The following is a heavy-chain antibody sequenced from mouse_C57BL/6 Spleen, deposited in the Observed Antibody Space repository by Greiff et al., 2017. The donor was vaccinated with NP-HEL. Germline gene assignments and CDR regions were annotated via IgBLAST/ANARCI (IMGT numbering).Heavy chain of an antibody. J-gene: IGHJ4*01. CDR2: ISSGSSTT. CDR3: ARQLYAMDY. D-gene: IGHD4-1*02. V-gene: IGHV5-17*01. CDR1: GFTFSDYG. Sequence: EVKLMESGGGLVKPGGSLKLSCAASGFTFSDYGMHWVRQAPEKGLEWVAYISSGSSTTYYADTVKGRFTISRDNAKNTLFLQMTSLRSEATAMYYCARQLYAMDYWGQGTSVTVSS.